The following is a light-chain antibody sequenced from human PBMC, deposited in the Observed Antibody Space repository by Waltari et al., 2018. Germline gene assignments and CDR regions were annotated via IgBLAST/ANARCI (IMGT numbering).Light chain of an antibody. CDR2: GVS. CDR1: QSVGSN. J-gene: IGKJ5*01. CDR3: QQYNNWPRS. Sequence: EIVMTQSPATLSVSPGERVTLSCRASQSVGSNLAWYQQKPGQAPRLLIYGVSTRATGIPARFSGSGSGTEFTLTISSLQSEDFAVYYCQQYNNWPRSFGQGTRLEIK. V-gene: IGKV3-15*01.